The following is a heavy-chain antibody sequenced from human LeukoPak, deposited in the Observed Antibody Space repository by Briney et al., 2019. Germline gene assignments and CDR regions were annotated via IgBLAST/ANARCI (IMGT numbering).Heavy chain of an antibody. CDR2: INHSGST. CDR3: ARGKSTVTTQNWFNP. Sequence: SETLSLTCAVYGGSFSGYYWSWIRQPPGKGLEGIGEINHSGSTNYNPSLKSRVTISVDTSKNQFSLRLSSVTAADTAVYYCARGKSTVTTQNWFNPWGQGTLVTVSS. V-gene: IGHV4-34*01. J-gene: IGHJ5*02. CDR1: GGSFSGYY. D-gene: IGHD4-17*01.